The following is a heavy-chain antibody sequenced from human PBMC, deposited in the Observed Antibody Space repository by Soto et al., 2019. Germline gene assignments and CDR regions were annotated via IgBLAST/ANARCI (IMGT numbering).Heavy chain of an antibody. J-gene: IGHJ6*04. CDR2: IWYDGSSK. D-gene: IGHD6-6*01. CDR3: ERNLAAPEV. Sequence: QPGGSLRLSCAASGFTFNNFAMHWVRQAPGKGLEWVAVIWYDGSSKYYADSVKGRLTISRDNSKNTLFLQMNSMRAEDTAVYYCERNLAAPEVWGKGNTVTVSS. V-gene: IGHV3-33*01. CDR1: GFTFNNFA.